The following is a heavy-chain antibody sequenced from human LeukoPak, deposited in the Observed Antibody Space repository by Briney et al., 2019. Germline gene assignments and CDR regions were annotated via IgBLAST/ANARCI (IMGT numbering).Heavy chain of an antibody. J-gene: IGHJ3*02. CDR2: IYPGGGST. V-gene: IGHV1-46*01. CDR1: GYTFTSYY. CDR3: ARDRSLYSSTWYVPRDGFDI. D-gene: IGHD6-13*01. Sequence: ASVKVSCKASGYTFTSYYIHWVRQAPGQGLEWMGIIYPGGGSTSYAQKFQGRVTMTRDMSTSTVYMELSSLRSEDTAVYYCARDRSLYSSTWYVPRDGFDIWGQGTMVTVSS.